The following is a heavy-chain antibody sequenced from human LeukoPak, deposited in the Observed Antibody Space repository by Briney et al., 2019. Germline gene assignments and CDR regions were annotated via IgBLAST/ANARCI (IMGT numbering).Heavy chain of an antibody. V-gene: IGHV3-7*03. CDR3: VKGRISEDGLDF. D-gene: IGHD6-13*01. CDR2: IDRDGRVQ. Sequence: GGSLRLSCTASGFTTHYWLNWVRQSPGKGLEWVANIDRDGRVQHYVDSVEGRFTISRDSAKNSLALQMHSLRAEDTAVYYCVKGRISEDGLDFWGQGTLVTVSS. J-gene: IGHJ4*02. CDR1: GFTTHYW.